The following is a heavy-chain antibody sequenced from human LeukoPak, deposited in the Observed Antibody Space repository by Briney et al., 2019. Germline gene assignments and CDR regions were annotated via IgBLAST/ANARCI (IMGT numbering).Heavy chain of an antibody. CDR1: GGSISSGGYY. V-gene: IGHV4-31*03. CDR2: IYYSGST. Sequence: PSETLSLTCTVSGGSISSGGYYWSWIRQHPGKGLEWIGYIYYSGSTYYNPSLKSRVTISVDTSKNQFSLKLSSVTAADTAVYYCARGRVVVVAATQLTTVTTTGGNFDYWGQGTLVTVSS. D-gene: IGHD2-15*01. J-gene: IGHJ4*02. CDR3: ARGRVVVVAATQLTTVTTTGGNFDY.